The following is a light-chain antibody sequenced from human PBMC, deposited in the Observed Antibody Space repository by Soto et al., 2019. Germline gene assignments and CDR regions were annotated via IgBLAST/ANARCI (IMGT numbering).Light chain of an antibody. CDR1: QSISSW. J-gene: IGKJ1*01. CDR3: QQYLGT. V-gene: IGKV1-5*03. CDR2: NAS. Sequence: DIQMTQSPSTLSASVGDRVTITCRASQSISSWLAWYQQKPGKAPKLLIYNASSLESGVPSRFSGSGAGTAFTLTISSLQPDDFATYCCQQYLGTFGQGTKVEIK.